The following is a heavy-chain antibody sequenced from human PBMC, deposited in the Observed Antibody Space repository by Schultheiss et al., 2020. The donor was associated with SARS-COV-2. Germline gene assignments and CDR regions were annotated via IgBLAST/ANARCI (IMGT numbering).Heavy chain of an antibody. V-gene: IGHV3-21*01. CDR1: GFTFSSYG. J-gene: IGHJ4*02. CDR2: ISSKSSYI. D-gene: IGHD1-26*01. Sequence: GESLKISCAASGFTFSSYGMHWVRQAPGKGLEWVSSISSKSSYIYYADSVKGRFTISRDNAQKSLYLQMNSLRAEDTAVYYCARDPQWELLFYFDYWGQGTLVTVSS. CDR3: ARDPQWELLFYFDY.